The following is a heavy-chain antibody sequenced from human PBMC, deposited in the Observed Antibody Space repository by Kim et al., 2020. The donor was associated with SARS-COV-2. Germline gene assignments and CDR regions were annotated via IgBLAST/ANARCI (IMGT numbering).Heavy chain of an antibody. V-gene: IGHV1-2*02. CDR2: INPNSDGT. J-gene: IGHJ4*02. Sequence: ASVKVSCKTSGYTFVAYHIHWVRQAPGQGLEWIGWINPNSDGTHYAPKFQGRVTLTRDTSISTAYMDLRTLSSDDTAVYFCARIATVGNYYWDYWGQGTLVTVSS. D-gene: IGHD6-13*01. CDR1: GYTFVAYH. CDR3: ARIATVGNYYWDY.